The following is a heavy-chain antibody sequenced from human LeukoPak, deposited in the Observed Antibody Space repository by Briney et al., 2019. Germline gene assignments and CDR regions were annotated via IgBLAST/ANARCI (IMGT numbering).Heavy chain of an antibody. CDR1: GYTFTSYY. Sequence: GASVKVSCKASGYTFTSYYMHWARQAPGQGLEWMGIINPSGGSTSYAQKFQGRVTMTRDTSTSTVYMELSSLRSEDTAVYYCARNAVVVGSAFDIWGQGTMVTVSS. CDR3: ARNAVVVGSAFDI. D-gene: IGHD2-15*01. CDR2: INPSGGST. V-gene: IGHV1-46*01. J-gene: IGHJ3*02.